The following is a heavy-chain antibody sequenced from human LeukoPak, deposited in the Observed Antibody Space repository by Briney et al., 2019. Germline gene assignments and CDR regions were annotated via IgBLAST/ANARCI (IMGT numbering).Heavy chain of an antibody. Sequence: NPSETLSLTCTVSGGSISSSSYYWGWIRQPPGKGLEWIGSIYYSGSTYYNPSLKSRVTISVDTSKNQFSLKLSSVTAADTAVYYCARGSGSTSYGMDVWGQGTTVTVSS. CDR3: ARGSGSTSYGMDV. CDR1: GGSISSSSYY. CDR2: IYYSGST. D-gene: IGHD2-2*01. J-gene: IGHJ6*02. V-gene: IGHV4-39*01.